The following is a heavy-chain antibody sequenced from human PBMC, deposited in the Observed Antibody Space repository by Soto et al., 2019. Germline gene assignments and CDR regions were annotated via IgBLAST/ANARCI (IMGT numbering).Heavy chain of an antibody. CDR1: GFTFSSYA. CDR2: ISGSGGST. J-gene: IGHJ6*02. Sequence: HPGGSLRLSCAASGFTFSSYAMSWVRQAPGKGLEWVSAISGSGGSTYYADSVKGRFTISRDNSKNTLYLQMNSLRAEDTAVYYCAKADTPCIAAAGCLLDYYYYYGMDVWGQGTTVTVSS. CDR3: AKADTPCIAAAGCLLDYYYYYGMDV. V-gene: IGHV3-23*01. D-gene: IGHD6-13*01.